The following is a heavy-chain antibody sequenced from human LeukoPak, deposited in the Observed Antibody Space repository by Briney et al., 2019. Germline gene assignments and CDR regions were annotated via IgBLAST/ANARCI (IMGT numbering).Heavy chain of an antibody. CDR2: IYSSGSN. V-gene: IGHV4-61*02. D-gene: IGHD1-14*01. J-gene: IGHJ6*02. Sequence: SETLSLTCTVSGGSISSDSYYWSWIPQPAGKGLEWIRRIYSSGSNNYNPSLKSRVTILVDTFKNQFSLKLSSVTAADTAVYYCARESWHLRTNYYYGMDVWGQGTTVTVSS. CDR1: GGSISSDSYY. CDR3: ARESWHLRTNYYYGMDV.